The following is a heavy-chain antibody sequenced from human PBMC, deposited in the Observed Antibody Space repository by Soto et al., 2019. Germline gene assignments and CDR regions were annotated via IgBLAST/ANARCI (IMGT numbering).Heavy chain of an antibody. V-gene: IGHV1-2*04. D-gene: IGHD3-16*01. CDR2: INPDSGGA. CDR3: ARDNGKGNLIRYYYRMDV. CDR1: GYTFTGYY. J-gene: IGHJ6*02. Sequence: ASVKVSCKASGYTFTGYYMHWVRQAPGQGLEWMGWINPDSGGANYAQKFQGWVTMTRDTSISTAYMELSRLRSDDTAVYYCARDNGKGNLIRYYYRMDVWGQGTTVTVSS.